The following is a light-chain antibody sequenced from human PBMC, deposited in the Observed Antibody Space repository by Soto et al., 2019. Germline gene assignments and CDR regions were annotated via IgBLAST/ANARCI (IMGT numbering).Light chain of an antibody. CDR2: YAS. J-gene: IGKJ4*01. Sequence: EIVMTQSPATLSVSPGERVTLSCRASQFISTNLAWYQQRPGQAPRLLIYYASTRATGIPARFSGSGSGTEFSLTISSLQSEDFAVYYCQQYGSSPPLTFGGGTKVEIK. V-gene: IGKV3-15*01. CDR1: QFISTN. CDR3: QQYGSSPPLT.